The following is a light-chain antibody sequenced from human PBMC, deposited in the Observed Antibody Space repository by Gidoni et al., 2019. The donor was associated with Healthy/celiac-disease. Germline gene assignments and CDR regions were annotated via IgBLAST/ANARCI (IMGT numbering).Light chain of an antibody. V-gene: IGKV2-28*01. Sequence: DIVMTQSPLSLPVTPGEPASISCRSSQSLLHSDGYNYLDWYLQKPGQSPQLLIYLGSDRASGVPDRFSGSGSGTDFTLKISRVEAEDVGVYYCLQALQTPYTFXQXTKLDIK. CDR1: QSLLHSDGYNY. CDR3: LQALQTPYT. CDR2: LGS. J-gene: IGKJ2*01.